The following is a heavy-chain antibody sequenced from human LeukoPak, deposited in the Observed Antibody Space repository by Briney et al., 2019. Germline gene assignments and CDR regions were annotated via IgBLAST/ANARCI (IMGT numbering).Heavy chain of an antibody. V-gene: IGHV1-8*01. Sequence: ASVKVSCKASGYTFTSYDINWVRQATGQGLEWMGWMNPNSGNTGYAQEFQGRVTMTRNTSISTAYMELSSLRSEDTAVYYCARGRIARNWFDPWGQGTLVTVPS. D-gene: IGHD2-15*01. J-gene: IGHJ5*02. CDR3: ARGRIARNWFDP. CDR1: GYTFTSYD. CDR2: MNPNSGNT.